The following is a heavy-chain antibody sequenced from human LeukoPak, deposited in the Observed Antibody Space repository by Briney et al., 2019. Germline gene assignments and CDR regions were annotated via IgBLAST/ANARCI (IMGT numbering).Heavy chain of an antibody. D-gene: IGHD3-22*01. J-gene: IGHJ6*02. Sequence: GGSLRLSCAASGFTFSSCEMNWVRQAPGKGLEWLSYISNSGSSKYYADSVRGRFTISRDNSKNTLYLQMNSLSAEDTAVYYCAKEPHKYYYDSSGYAPFYYGMDVWGQGTTVTVSS. CDR3: AKEPHKYYYDSSGYAPFYYGMDV. CDR2: ISNSGSSK. V-gene: IGHV3-48*03. CDR1: GFTFSSCE.